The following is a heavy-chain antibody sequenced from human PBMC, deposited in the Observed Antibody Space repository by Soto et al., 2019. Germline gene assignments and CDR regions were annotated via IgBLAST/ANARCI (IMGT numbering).Heavy chain of an antibody. CDR2: INSDGSST. Sequence: EVQLVESGGGLVQPGGSLRLSCEASGFTFSTFWMHWVRQAPGKGLVWVSRINSDGSSTNYADSVKGRVTISRDTAKNSLYLQMNSLRAEYTAVYYWAIDFEYWGQGTLVTVSS. CDR1: GFTFSTFW. J-gene: IGHJ4*02. V-gene: IGHV3-74*01. CDR3: AIDFEY.